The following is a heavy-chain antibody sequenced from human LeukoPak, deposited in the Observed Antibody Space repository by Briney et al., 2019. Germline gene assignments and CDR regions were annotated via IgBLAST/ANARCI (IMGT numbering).Heavy chain of an antibody. CDR1: GGTFSSYS. Sequence: GASVKVSCKASGGTFSSYSISWGLQAPGQGLEWMGRFIPILGIANYEPKFQGRVTITADKSTSTAYMELSSLRSEDTAVYYCARYSGGYSYGDYYYYGMDVWGQGTTVTVSS. J-gene: IGHJ6*02. D-gene: IGHD5-18*01. CDR3: ARYSGGYSYGDYYYYGMDV. CDR2: FIPILGIA. V-gene: IGHV1-69*02.